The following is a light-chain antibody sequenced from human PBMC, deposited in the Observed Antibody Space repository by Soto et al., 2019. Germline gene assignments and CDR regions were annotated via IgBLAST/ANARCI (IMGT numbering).Light chain of an antibody. J-gene: IGKJ3*01. CDR1: HSVSRY. CDR2: DAS. CDR3: QQYHSYSPFT. V-gene: IGKV3-11*01. Sequence: EIVLTQSPATLSLSPGERATLSCRASHSVSRYLAWYQQKPGQAPRLLIYDASNRATGIPARFSGSGSGTDFTLTISSLEPEDFAVYYCQQYHSYSPFTFGPGTKVDIK.